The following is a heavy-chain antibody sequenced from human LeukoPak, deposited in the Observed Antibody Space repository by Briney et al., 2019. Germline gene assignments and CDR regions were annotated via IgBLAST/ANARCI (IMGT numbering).Heavy chain of an antibody. J-gene: IGHJ4*02. CDR1: GYIFTSYV. CDR3: ARDQDFRSALYRRDFDS. CDR2: INTNTGNP. Sequence: ASVKVSCKASGYIFTSYVLHWVRQAPGQGLEWMGWINTNTGNPTYAQGFTGRFVFSLDTSVSTAYLQISSLRTEDTAVYYCARDQDFRSALYRRDFDSWGQGTLVTVSS. V-gene: IGHV7-4-1*02. D-gene: IGHD3-3*01.